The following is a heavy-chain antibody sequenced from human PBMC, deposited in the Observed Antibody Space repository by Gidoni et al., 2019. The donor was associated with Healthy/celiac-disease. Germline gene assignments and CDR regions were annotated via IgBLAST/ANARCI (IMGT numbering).Heavy chain of an antibody. V-gene: IGHV3-21*01. CDR2: ISSSSSYI. J-gene: IGHJ4*02. D-gene: IGHD6-13*01. CDR1: GFTFSSYS. CDR3: ARGQLVPSELDY. Sequence: EVQLVESGGGLVKPGGSLRLSCAASGFTFSSYSMNWVRQAPGKGLGWVSSISSSSSYIYYADSVKGRFTISRDNAKNSLYLQMNSLRAEDTAVYYCARGQLVPSELDYWGQGTLVTVSS.